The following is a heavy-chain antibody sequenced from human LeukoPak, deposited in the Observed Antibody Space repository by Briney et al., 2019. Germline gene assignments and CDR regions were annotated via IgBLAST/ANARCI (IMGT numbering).Heavy chain of an antibody. CDR1: GFTFSSYA. D-gene: IGHD3-3*01. Sequence: GGPLRLSCAASGFTFSSYAMHWVRQAPGKGLEYVSTISSNGGSTYYANSEKGRFTISRDKSKNTLYLQMGSLRAEDMAVYYCARSGRGYDLWSGHMVCYFYYWGQGPLVTVSS. CDR3: ARSGRGYDLWSGHMVCYFYY. V-gene: IGHV3-64*01. CDR2: ISSNGGST. J-gene: IGHJ4*02.